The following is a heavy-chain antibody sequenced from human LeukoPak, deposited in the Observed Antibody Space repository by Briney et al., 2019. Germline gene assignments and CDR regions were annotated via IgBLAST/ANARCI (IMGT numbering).Heavy chain of an antibody. CDR2: ISTTSTYI. J-gene: IGHJ4*02. D-gene: IGHD1-1*01. CDR3: ARVGRPESFEVYYFDY. CDR1: GFPFSTYR. Sequence: PGGSLRLSCAASGFPFSTYRMNWVRQAPGKGLEWVSSISTTSTYIYYADSVKGRFTISRDNAKKSLYLQMNSLRAEDTAVYYCARVGRPESFEVYYFDYWGQGTLVTVSS. V-gene: IGHV3-21*01.